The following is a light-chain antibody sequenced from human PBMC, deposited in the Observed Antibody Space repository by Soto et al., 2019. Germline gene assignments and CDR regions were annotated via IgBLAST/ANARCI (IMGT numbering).Light chain of an antibody. CDR3: QQRSSWPLT. CDR2: AES. Sequence: EIVLTQSPATLSLSPGERATLSCRASQSVSRYLAWYQQKPGQAPRLVIYAESNRATGIPARFSGSGSGTDFTLTISSLEPEDFAVYYCQQRSSWPLTFGGGTKVEIK. V-gene: IGKV3-11*01. CDR1: QSVSRY. J-gene: IGKJ4*01.